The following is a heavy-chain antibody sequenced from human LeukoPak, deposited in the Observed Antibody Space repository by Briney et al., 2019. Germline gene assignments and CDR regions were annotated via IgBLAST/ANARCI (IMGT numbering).Heavy chain of an antibody. CDR3: ARGPPNYYDSSGYYHHYYYYMDV. V-gene: IGHV5-51*01. J-gene: IGHJ6*03. CDR2: IYPGDSDT. CDR1: GYSFTSYW. Sequence: GESLKISCKGSGYSFTSYWIGWVRQMPGKGLEWMGIIYPGDSDTRYSPSFQGQVTISADKSISTAYLQWSGLKASDTAMYYCARGPPNYYDSSGYYHHYYYYMDVWGKGTTVTVSS. D-gene: IGHD3-22*01.